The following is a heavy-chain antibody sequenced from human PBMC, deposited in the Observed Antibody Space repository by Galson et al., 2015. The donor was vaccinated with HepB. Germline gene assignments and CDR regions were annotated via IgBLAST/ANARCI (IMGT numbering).Heavy chain of an antibody. CDR3: GKDGVGGSFDY. V-gene: IGHV3-23*01. J-gene: IGHJ4*02. Sequence: SLRLSCAASGFTFSSYAMHWVRQAPGKGLEWVSVISGSGGRTYYADSVTGRFTISRDNSKNTLFLQMNSLRVEDTAVYYCGKDGVGGSFDYWGQGILVTVSS. D-gene: IGHD3-10*01. CDR1: GFTFSSYA. CDR2: ISGSGGRT.